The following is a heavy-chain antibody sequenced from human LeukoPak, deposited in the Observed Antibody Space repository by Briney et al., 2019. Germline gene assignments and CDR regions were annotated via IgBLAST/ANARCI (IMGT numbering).Heavy chain of an antibody. J-gene: IGHJ6*02. D-gene: IGHD3-10*01. CDR1: GFTFSSYA. V-gene: IGHV3-23*01. Sequence: PGGSLRLSCAASGFTFSSYAMSWVRQAPGKGLEWVSAISGSGGSTYYADSVKGRFTISRDNSKNTLYLQMNSLRAEDTAVYYCAREMVIFGELAGMDVWGQGTTVTVSS. CDR2: ISGSGGST. CDR3: AREMVIFGELAGMDV.